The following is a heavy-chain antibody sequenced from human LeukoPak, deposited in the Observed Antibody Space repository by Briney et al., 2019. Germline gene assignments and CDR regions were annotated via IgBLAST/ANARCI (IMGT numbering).Heavy chain of an antibody. V-gene: IGHV1-58*02. CDR2: IVVGSGNT. D-gene: IGHD6-13*01. J-gene: IGHJ5*02. Sequence: SVKVSCKASGFTFTSSAMQWVRQARGQRLEWIGWIVVGSGNTSYAQKFQERVTITRDMSTSTAYMELSSLRSEDTAVYYCAAASSGIAGTEYNWFDPWGQGTLVTVSS. CDR1: GFTFTSSA. CDR3: AAASSGIAGTEYNWFDP.